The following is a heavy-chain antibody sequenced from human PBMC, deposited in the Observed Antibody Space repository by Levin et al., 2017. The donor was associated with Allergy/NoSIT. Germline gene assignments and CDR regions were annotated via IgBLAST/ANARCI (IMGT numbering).Heavy chain of an antibody. CDR1: GGTFSSYA. D-gene: IGHD6-13*01. Sequence: SVKVSCKASGGTFSSYAISWVRQAPGQGLEWMGGIIPIFGTANYAQKFQGRVTITADESTNTAYMELSSLRSEDTAVYYCASQIAAPGTGASFDYWGQGTLVTVSS. CDR2: IIPIFGTA. CDR3: ASQIAAPGTGASFDY. V-gene: IGHV1-69*13. J-gene: IGHJ4*02.